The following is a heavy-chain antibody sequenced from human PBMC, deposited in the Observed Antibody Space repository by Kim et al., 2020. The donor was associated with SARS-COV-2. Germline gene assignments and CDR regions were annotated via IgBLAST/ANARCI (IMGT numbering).Heavy chain of an antibody. CDR2: ISSSSIYI. CDR1: GFTFTTYS. CDR3: ASITATAPFGVDV. J-gene: IGHJ6*02. Sequence: GGSLRLSCEASGFTFTTYSMNWVRQAPGKGLEWVSAISSSSIYIYYVDSVKGRFTTSRDNAKNSLYLQMNSLRAEDTAVYYCASITATAPFGVDVWGQGT. D-gene: IGHD6-13*01. V-gene: IGHV3-21*01.